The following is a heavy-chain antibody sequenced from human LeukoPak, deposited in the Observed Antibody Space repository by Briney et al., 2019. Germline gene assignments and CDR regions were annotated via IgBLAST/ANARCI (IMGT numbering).Heavy chain of an antibody. Sequence: SEGSLRLSCAASGFSSSDYWMHWVRHAPGKGLVWVSRMNSDGTTTNYADSVKGRFTISRDNAKNTLYLQMNSLRAEDTAVYYCARGRGPYGWFDPWGQGTLVTVSS. CDR3: ARGRGPYGWFDP. CDR1: GFSSSDYW. V-gene: IGHV3-74*01. CDR2: MNSDGTTT. D-gene: IGHD3-10*01. J-gene: IGHJ5*02.